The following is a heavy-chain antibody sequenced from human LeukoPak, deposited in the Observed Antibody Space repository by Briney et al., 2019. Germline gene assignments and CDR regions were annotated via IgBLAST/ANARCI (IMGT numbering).Heavy chain of an antibody. Sequence: SVKVSCTASGGTFSSYAISWVRQAPGQGLEWMGGIIPIFGTANYAQKFQGRVTITTDESTSTAYMELSSLRSEDTAVYYCASSDSSGYYPRAVDYWGQGTLVTVSS. CDR3: ASSDSSGYYPRAVDY. J-gene: IGHJ4*02. V-gene: IGHV1-69*05. D-gene: IGHD3-22*01. CDR2: IIPIFGTA. CDR1: GGTFSSYA.